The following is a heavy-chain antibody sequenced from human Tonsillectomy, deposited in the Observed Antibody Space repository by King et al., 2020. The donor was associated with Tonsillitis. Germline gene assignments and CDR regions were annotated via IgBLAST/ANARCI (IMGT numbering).Heavy chain of an antibody. J-gene: IGHJ4*02. CDR1: GLTFSSYG. D-gene: IGHD5-12*01. CDR2: IRYDGSNK. Sequence: VQLVESGGGVVQPGGSLRLSCAASGLTFSSYGMHWVRQSPGKGLEWVAFIRYDGSNKNYADSVKGRFTISRDNSKNTLYLQMNSLRVEDTAVYFCAKGPGRGYDYTRFDYWGQGTLVTVSS. CDR3: AKGPGRGYDYTRFDY. V-gene: IGHV3-30*02.